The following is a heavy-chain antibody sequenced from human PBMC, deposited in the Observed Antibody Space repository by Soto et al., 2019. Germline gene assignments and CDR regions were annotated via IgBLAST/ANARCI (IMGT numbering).Heavy chain of an antibody. CDR3: ARGGGRGYCSGGGCQSACDY. Sequence: GGSLRLSCAASEFYFRDYSMNWVRQAPGKGLEWVSSISSGGDYIYHADSLNGRFTISRDNAKNSLFLHMNDLRAEDTAVYYCARGGGRGYCSGGGCQSACDYWGRGVLVTVSS. D-gene: IGHD2-15*01. V-gene: IGHV3-21*06. CDR1: EFYFRDYS. CDR2: ISSGGDYI. J-gene: IGHJ4*02.